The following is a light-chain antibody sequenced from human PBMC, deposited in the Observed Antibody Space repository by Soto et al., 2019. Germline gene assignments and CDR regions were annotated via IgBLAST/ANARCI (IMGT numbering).Light chain of an antibody. V-gene: IGLV6-57*01. CDR2: EDN. Sequence: FMLTQPHSVSDSPGKTVIISCTRSSGSIASNYVQWYQQRPGSSPTTVIDEDNQRPSGVPDRFSGSIDSSSNSASLTISGLETEDEADYYCQSYDATNQVFGGGTKVTVL. J-gene: IGLJ3*02. CDR3: QSYDATNQV. CDR1: SGSIASNY.